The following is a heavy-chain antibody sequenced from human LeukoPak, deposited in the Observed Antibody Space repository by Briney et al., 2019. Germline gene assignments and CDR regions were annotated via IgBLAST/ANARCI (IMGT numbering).Heavy chain of an antibody. J-gene: IGHJ4*02. D-gene: IGHD1-26*01. CDR2: VNESGGT. CDR3: AKSGGYGLIDY. CDR1: IDSFSNYH. V-gene: IGHV4-34*01. Sequence: SETLSLTCAVYIDSFSNYHWNWIRQTPAKGMEWIGEVNESGGTNISPSLRSRVTISVDTSKNQFSLRLNSVTAADTAMYYCAKSGGYGLIDYWGQGTLVTVSS.